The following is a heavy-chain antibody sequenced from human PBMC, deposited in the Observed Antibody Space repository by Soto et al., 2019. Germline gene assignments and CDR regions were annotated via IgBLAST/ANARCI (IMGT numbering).Heavy chain of an antibody. D-gene: IGHD5-12*01. CDR3: ARDELFQPDGYNLAIDY. CDR1: GYTFTSYG. CDR2: ISAYNGNT. V-gene: IGHV1-18*01. Sequence: QVQLVQSGAEVKKPGASVKVSCKASGYTFTSYGISWVRQAPGQGLEWMGWISAYNGNTNYAQKLQGRGTMTTDTSTSTAYMELRSLRSDDTAVYYCARDELFQPDGYNLAIDYWGQGTLVTVSS. J-gene: IGHJ4*02.